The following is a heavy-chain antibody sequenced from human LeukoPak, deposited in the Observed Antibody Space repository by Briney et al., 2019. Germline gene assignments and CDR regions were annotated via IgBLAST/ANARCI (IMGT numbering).Heavy chain of an antibody. CDR1: GFTFSSYA. D-gene: IGHD3-10*01. CDR2: ISGSGGST. V-gene: IGHV3-23*01. CDR3: ARDLLYYGSGSYPDY. J-gene: IGHJ4*02. Sequence: GGSLRLSCAASGFTFSSYAMSWVRQAPGKGLEWVSAISGSGGSTYYADSVKGRFTISRDNSKNTLYLQMNSLRAEDTAVYYCARDLLYYGSGSYPDYWGQGTLVTVSS.